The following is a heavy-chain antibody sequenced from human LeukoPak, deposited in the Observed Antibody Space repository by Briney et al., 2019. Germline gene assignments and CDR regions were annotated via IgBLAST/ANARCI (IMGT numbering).Heavy chain of an antibody. CDR1: GGSFSGYY. J-gene: IGHJ6*03. CDR3: ARGVWYCSGGSCYKYYYYYMDV. Sequence: PSETLSLTCAVYGGSFSGYYWSWIRQPPGKGLDWIGEINHSESTNYNPSLKSRVTISVDTSKNQFSLKLSSVTAADTAVYYCARGVWYCSGGSCYKYYYYYMDVWGKGTTVTVSS. D-gene: IGHD2-15*01. V-gene: IGHV4-34*01. CDR2: INHSEST.